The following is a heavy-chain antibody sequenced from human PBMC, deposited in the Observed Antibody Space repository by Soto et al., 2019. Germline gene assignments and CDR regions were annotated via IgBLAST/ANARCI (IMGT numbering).Heavy chain of an antibody. D-gene: IGHD3-3*01. Sequence: GGSLRLSCAASGFTFSSYAMHWVRQAPGKGLEWVAVISYDVSNKYYADSVKGRFTISRDNSKNTLYLQMNSLRAEDTAVYYCARDALVRFLEWLSSHGGYFQHWGQGTLVTVSS. CDR3: ARDALVRFLEWLSSHGGYFQH. CDR2: ISYDVSNK. J-gene: IGHJ1*01. V-gene: IGHV3-30-3*01. CDR1: GFTFSSYA.